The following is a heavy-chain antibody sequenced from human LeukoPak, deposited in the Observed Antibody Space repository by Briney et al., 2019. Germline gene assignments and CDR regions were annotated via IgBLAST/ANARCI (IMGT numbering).Heavy chain of an antibody. CDR1: GITFSTYA. D-gene: IGHD6-13*01. V-gene: IGHV3-23*01. CDR2: ISGSGGST. Sequence: GGSLRLSCAASGITFSTYAMSWVRQAPGKGLEWVSGISGSGGSTDYADSVKGRFTISRDISKNTLHLQMNSLRAEDTAVYYCATDSSSWYFDYWGQGTLVTVSS. CDR3: ATDSSSWYFDY. J-gene: IGHJ4*02.